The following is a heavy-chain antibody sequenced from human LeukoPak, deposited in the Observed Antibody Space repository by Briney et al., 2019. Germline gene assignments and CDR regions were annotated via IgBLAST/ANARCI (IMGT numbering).Heavy chain of an antibody. V-gene: IGHV4-39*07. CDR3: ARVRYYYGSGSLPGAPLDY. CDR1: GGSISSSSYY. J-gene: IGHJ4*02. Sequence: SETLSLTCTVSGGSISSSSYYWGWIRQPPGKGLEWIGEINHSGSTNYNPSLKSRVTISVDTSKNQFSLKLSSVTAADTAVYYCARVRYYYGSGSLPGAPLDYWGQGTLVTVSS. D-gene: IGHD3-10*01. CDR2: INHSGST.